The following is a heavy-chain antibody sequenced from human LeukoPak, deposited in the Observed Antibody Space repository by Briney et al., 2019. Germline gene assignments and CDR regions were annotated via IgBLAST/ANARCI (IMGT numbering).Heavy chain of an antibody. CDR1: GYTFSTYG. D-gene: IGHD6-13*01. J-gene: IGHJ4*02. Sequence: GGSLRLSCAASGYTFSTYGMHWVRQAPGKGLEWVAVIWYDGSNKYYADSVKGRFTISRDNSKNTLYLQMNSLRAEDTAVYYCARDRGKIAAAGLFDYWGQGTLVTVSS. V-gene: IGHV3-33*01. CDR3: ARDRGKIAAAGLFDY. CDR2: IWYDGSNK.